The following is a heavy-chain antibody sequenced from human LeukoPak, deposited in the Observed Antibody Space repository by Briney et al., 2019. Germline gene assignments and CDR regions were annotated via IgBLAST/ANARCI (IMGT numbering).Heavy chain of an antibody. J-gene: IGHJ5*02. V-gene: IGHV3-13*04. CDR3: ARGSSLGFDP. D-gene: IGHD2-2*01. CDR2: IGSAGDT. CDR1: GFPFRTFD. Sequence: GGSLRLSCAASGFPFRTFDFHWGRQATGKGLEWVSSIGSAGDTYYPGSVKGRFTISRENAKNSLYLQMDSLRAADTALYFCARGSSLGFDPWGQGTLVTVSS.